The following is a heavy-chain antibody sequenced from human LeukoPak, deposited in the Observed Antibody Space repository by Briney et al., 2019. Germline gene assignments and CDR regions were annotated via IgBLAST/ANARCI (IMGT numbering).Heavy chain of an antibody. D-gene: IGHD4-17*01. J-gene: IGHJ4*02. CDR2: ISYDGTKK. CDR1: GFAFSHYG. CDR3: AKSDYGDFTFDY. Sequence: GKSLILSCVASGFAFSHYGMHWVRQAPGKGLEWVAVISYDGTKKYYVDSVKGRFTISRDNSKYTLYLQMNSLRVEDTAVYYCAKSDYGDFTFDYWGQGTLVTASS. V-gene: IGHV3-30*18.